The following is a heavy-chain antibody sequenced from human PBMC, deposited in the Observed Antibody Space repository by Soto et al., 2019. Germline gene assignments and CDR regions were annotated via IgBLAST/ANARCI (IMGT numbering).Heavy chain of an antibody. CDR3: AREGYCSGGSCPPGYYGMDV. Sequence: SVKVSCKASGGTFSSYAISWVRQAPGQGLEWMGGIIPIFGTANSAQKFQGRVTITADESTSTAYMELSSLRSEDTAVYYCAREGYCSGGSCPPGYYGMDVWGQGTTVTVSS. D-gene: IGHD2-15*01. CDR1: GGTFSSYA. J-gene: IGHJ6*02. V-gene: IGHV1-69*13. CDR2: IIPIFGTA.